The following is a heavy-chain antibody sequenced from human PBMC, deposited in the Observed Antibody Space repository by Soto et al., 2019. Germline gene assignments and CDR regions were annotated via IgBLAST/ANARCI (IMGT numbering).Heavy chain of an antibody. CDR1: GFTFNSYA. D-gene: IGHD3-22*01. CDR3: ARDSTYYYDTSGYCVY. V-gene: IGHV3-48*02. CDR2: ISASGETK. J-gene: IGHJ4*02. Sequence: EVQLVESGGDLVQAGGSLRLSCAASGFTFNSYAMNWVRHTPGKGLEWVSYISASGETKHYADSVKGRFTISRDNXRXXRFLQMNSLRDEDTAVYYCARDSTYYYDTSGYCVYWGQGTLVTVFS.